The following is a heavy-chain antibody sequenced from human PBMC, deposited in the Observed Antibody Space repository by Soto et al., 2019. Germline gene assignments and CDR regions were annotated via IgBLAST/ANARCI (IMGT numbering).Heavy chain of an antibody. CDR3: TGEVASGY. Sequence: QVQLVESGGGVVQPGRSLRLSCAASGFTFSYSGMQWVRQAPGKGLEWVAVISFDGSTKYYADSVKGRFTISRDNSKNTLYLEMNSLRADDTAVYYCTGEVASGYWGQGTLVTVSS. CDR1: GFTFSYSG. J-gene: IGHJ4*02. V-gene: IGHV3-30*03. CDR2: ISFDGSTK. D-gene: IGHD2-8*02.